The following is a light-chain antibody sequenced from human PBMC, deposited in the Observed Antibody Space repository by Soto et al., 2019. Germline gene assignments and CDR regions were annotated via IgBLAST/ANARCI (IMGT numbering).Light chain of an antibody. J-gene: IGKJ4*01. CDR1: QSVSSY. Sequence: EIVLTQSPATLSLSPGERATLSCRASQSVSSYLAWYQQKPGQAPRLLIYDASNRATGIPDRFSGSGSGTDFTLTISSLEPEDFAVYYCHQRSNWPLTFGGGTKGETK. V-gene: IGKV3-11*01. CDR2: DAS. CDR3: HQRSNWPLT.